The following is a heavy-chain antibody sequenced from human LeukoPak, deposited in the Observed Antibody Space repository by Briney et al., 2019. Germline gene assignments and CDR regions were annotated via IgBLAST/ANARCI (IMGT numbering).Heavy chain of an antibody. V-gene: IGHV4-39*01. CDR2: IYYSGST. Sequence: PSETLSLTCTVSGGSISSSSYYWGWIRQPPGKGLEWIGSIYYSGSTCYNPSLKSRVTISVDTSKNQFSLKLSSVTAADTAVYYCARHFIPAVAGLDYWGQGTLVTVSS. CDR3: ARHFIPAVAGLDY. CDR1: GGSISSSSYY. J-gene: IGHJ4*02. D-gene: IGHD6-19*01.